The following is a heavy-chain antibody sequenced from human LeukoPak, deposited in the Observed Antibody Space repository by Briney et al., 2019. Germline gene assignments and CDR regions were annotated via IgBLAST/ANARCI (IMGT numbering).Heavy chain of an antibody. CDR2: IYYSGST. D-gene: IGHD6-19*01. V-gene: IGHV4-61*08. CDR1: GGSISSGGYY. Sequence: SQTLSLTCTVSGGSISSGGYYWSWIRQPPGKGLEWIGYIYYSGSTNYNPSLKSRVTISVDTSKNQFSLKLSSVTAADTAVYYCARLSRGWYPFDYWGQGTLVTVSS. CDR3: ARLSRGWYPFDY. J-gene: IGHJ4*02.